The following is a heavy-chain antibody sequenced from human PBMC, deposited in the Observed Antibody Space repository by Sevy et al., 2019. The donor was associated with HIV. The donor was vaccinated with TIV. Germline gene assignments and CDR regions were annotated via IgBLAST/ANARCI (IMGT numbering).Heavy chain of an antibody. CDR1: GFTFSSYA. Sequence: GGSLRLSCAASGFTFSSYAMSWVRQAPGKGLEWVSAISGSASRTYYADSVKGRFTVSRDNSKDTLYLLLSSLRAEDTAVYYCAKDGHYYDSSADYLNYFDYWGQGTLVTVSS. D-gene: IGHD3-22*01. CDR3: AKDGHYYDSSADYLNYFDY. J-gene: IGHJ4*02. V-gene: IGHV3-23*01. CDR2: ISGSASRT.